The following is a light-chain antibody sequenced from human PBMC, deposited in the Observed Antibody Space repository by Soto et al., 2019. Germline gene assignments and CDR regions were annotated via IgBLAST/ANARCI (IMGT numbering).Light chain of an antibody. V-gene: IGLV1-40*01. J-gene: IGLJ3*02. CDR1: SSNIGAGYD. CDR3: QSYDNSLGGSV. Sequence: QSVLTQPPSVSGAPGQRVNISCTGSSSNIGAGYDVHWYQQLPGTAPKLLIYGNSNRPSGVPDRFSGSKSGTSASLAITGLQAEDEADYYCQSYDNSLGGSVFGGGTQLTVL. CDR2: GNS.